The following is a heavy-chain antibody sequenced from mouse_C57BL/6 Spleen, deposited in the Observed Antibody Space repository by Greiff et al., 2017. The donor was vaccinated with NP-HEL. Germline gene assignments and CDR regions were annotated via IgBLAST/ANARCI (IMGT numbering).Heavy chain of an antibody. CDR3: VYYGSSLYYAMDY. CDR1: GYSFTDYN. Sequence: EVKLVESGPELVKPGASVKISCKASGYSFTDYNMNWVKQSNGKSLEWIGVINPNYGTTSYNQKFKGKATLTVDQSSSTAYMQLNSLTSEDSAVYYCVYYGSSLYYAMDYWGQGTSVTVSS. J-gene: IGHJ4*01. CDR2: INPNYGTT. V-gene: IGHV1-39*01. D-gene: IGHD1-1*01.